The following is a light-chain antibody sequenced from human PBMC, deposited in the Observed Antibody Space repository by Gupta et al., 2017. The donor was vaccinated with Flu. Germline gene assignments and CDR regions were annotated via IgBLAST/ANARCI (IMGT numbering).Light chain of an antibody. CDR1: QGISSG. CDR2: DVS. J-gene: IGKJ3*01. CDR3: KQFNS. Sequence: AIQLTQSPSSLSASVGDRVTLTCRASQGISSGLAWYQQNPGKPPKLLIYDVSTLHSGVPSRFRGSGSGTDFTRTSISMKPEDFAMYYCKQFNSFGPGTKVDMK. V-gene: IGKV1-13*02.